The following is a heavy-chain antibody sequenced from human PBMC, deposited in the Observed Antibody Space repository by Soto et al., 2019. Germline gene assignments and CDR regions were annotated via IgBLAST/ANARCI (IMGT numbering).Heavy chain of an antibody. J-gene: IGHJ6*04. V-gene: IGHV1-18*01. CDR1: GYTLTSYG. D-gene: IGHD2-15*01. CDR2: ISAYNGNT. CDR3: ASTQCSGCSCYEPYYYYCMDF. Sequence: ASVKVSCKASGYTLTSYGISWVRQAPGQGLEWMGWISAYNGNTNYAQKLQGRVTMTTDTSTSTAYMELRSLRSEDTAVYYCASTQCSGCSCYEPYYYYCMDFWGTGTTVTVFS.